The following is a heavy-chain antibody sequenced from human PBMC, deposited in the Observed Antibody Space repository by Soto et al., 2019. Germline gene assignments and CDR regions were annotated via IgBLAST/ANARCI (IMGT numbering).Heavy chain of an antibody. CDR3: ARGWAAIDY. J-gene: IGHJ4*02. V-gene: IGHV3-7*05. CDR1: GLTFSSFW. CDR2: IKQDGGEI. D-gene: IGHD6-13*01. Sequence: EVQLVASGGGLVQPGGSLRLSCAASGLTFSSFWMTWVRQAPGKGLEWVANIKQDGGEIYYVDSVKGRFTISRDNAKNSLYLQMNSLRVEDTAVYYCARGWAAIDYWGQGTLVTVSS.